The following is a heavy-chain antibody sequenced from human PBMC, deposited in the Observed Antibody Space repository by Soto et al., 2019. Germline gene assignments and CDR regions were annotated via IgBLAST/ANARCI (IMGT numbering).Heavy chain of an antibody. CDR2: ISGSGGST. Sequence: AGGSLRLSCAASGFTFSSYAMSWVRQAPGKGLEWVSAISGSGGSTYYADSVEGRFTISRDNSKNTLYLQMNSLRAEDTAVYYCAKKGYSSSSGVDYWGQGTLVTVYS. D-gene: IGHD6-6*01. CDR1: GFTFSSYA. CDR3: AKKGYSSSSGVDY. V-gene: IGHV3-23*01. J-gene: IGHJ4*02.